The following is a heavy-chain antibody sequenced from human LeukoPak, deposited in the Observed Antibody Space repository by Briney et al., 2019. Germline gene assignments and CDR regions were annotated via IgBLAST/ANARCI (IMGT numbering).Heavy chain of an antibody. CDR3: AKDDAWIRFGE. V-gene: IGHV3-23*01. J-gene: IGHJ4*02. D-gene: IGHD3-10*01. Sequence: GGTLRLSCEASGFTFSNHGMNWVRQAPGKGLEWVSGISPRGDIKYYADSVKGRFTISRDNSKKTLYLELSSLTGEDTAVYYCAKDDAWIRFGEWSQGALVTVSS. CDR2: ISPRGDIK. CDR1: GFTFSNHG.